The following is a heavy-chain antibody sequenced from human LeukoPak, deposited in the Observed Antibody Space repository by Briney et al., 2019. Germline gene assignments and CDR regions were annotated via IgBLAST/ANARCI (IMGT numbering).Heavy chain of an antibody. CDR2: ISGSGKST. J-gene: IGHJ4*02. Sequence: GGSLRLSCAVSGFTFSNYGMSWVRQAPGKGLEWVSLISGSGKSTYYADSVKGRFTVSRDNSKNTLYLQMNSLRVEDTAVYYCAAKWLLRRYWGQGTLVTVSS. V-gene: IGHV3-23*01. D-gene: IGHD3-22*01. CDR3: AAKWLLRRY. CDR1: GFTFSNYG.